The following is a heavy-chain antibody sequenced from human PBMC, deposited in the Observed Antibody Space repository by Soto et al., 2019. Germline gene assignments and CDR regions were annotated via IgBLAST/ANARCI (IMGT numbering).Heavy chain of an antibody. CDR3: AGGTTWGPVLFRYMDF. CDR2: INPSGGST. CDR1: GYTFTSYY. Sequence: QVQLVQSGAEVKKPGASVRVSCKASGYTFTSYYMHWVRQAPGQGLERMGIINPSGGSTSYAQKFQGGVTMTRDTTTSTVYMEQRSLRSEDTAVYYCAGGTTWGPVLFRYMDFWGKGTTVTVSS. V-gene: IGHV1-46*01. J-gene: IGHJ6*03. D-gene: IGHD1-26*01.